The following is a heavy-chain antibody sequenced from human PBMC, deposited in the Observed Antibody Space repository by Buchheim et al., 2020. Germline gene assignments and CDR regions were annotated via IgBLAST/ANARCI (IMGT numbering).Heavy chain of an antibody. CDR1: GFTFRDNA. Sequence: QEQLVESGGGVVQPWTSLRLSCVASGFTFRDNAMHWVRQAPGKGLEWVAMIWYDGTNKYYADSVKGRFTVSRDNSKNMLYLQMNSLRVEDTAVYYCARDPPQSGWSFEAWGQGTL. J-gene: IGHJ5*01. V-gene: IGHV3-33*01. CDR2: IWYDGTNK. CDR3: ARDPPQSGWSFEA. D-gene: IGHD6-19*01.